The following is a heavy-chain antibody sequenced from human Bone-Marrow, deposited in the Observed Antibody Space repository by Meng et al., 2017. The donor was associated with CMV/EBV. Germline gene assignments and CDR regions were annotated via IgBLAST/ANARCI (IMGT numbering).Heavy chain of an antibody. CDR3: ARDPDYDSSGPAFDP. CDR1: GGTFSSYA. CDR2: IIPILGIA. J-gene: IGHJ5*02. Sequence: SVKVSCKASGGTFSSYAISWVRQAPGQGLEWMGRIIPILGIANYAQKFQGRVTITADKSTSTAYMELSSLRSEDTAVYYCARDPDYDSSGPAFDPWGHGTRVTVSS. D-gene: IGHD3-22*01. V-gene: IGHV1-69*04.